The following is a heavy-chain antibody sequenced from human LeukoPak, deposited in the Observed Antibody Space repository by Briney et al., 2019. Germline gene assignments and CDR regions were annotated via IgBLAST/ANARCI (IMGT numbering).Heavy chain of an antibody. CDR3: AREVVPAAIGVGQRNWFDP. D-gene: IGHD2-2*02. Sequence: PSETLSLTCTVSGGSISITNYYWGWLRQPPGKGLEWIGNIYYDGSTYYNPSLKSRVTISVDTSKNQFSLKLSSVTAADTAVYYCAREVVPAAIGVGQRNWFDPWGQGTLVTVSS. CDR1: GGSISITNYY. V-gene: IGHV4-39*07. CDR2: IYYDGST. J-gene: IGHJ5*02.